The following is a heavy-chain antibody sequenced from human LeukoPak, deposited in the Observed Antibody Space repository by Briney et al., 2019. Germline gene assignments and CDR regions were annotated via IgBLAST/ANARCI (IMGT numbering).Heavy chain of an antibody. V-gene: IGHV1-18*01. J-gene: IGHJ4*02. CDR2: ISAYNGNT. D-gene: IGHD3-22*01. CDR1: GYTFTSYG. CDR3: ARARENYYDSSGYWRYFDY. Sequence: ASVKVSCKASGYTFTSYGISWVRQAPGQGLEWMGWISAYNGNTNYALKLQGRVTMTTDTSTSTAYMELRSLRSDDTAVYYCARARENYYDSSGYWRYFDYWGQGTLVTVSS.